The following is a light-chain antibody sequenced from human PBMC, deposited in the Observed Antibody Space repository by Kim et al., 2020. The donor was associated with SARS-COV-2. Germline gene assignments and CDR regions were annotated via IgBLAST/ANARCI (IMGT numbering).Light chain of an antibody. CDR2: GAS. CDR3: QQSGNSPYS. V-gene: IGKV3-20*01. Sequence: GERATRSWRARQSVSSRSLTWYKRKPGRAPRPPIFGASSRATGVPERLRGRGFGTDFTFTISRLEPEDFAVYYCQQSGNSPYSFGQGTKLE. CDR1: QSVSSRS. J-gene: IGKJ2*03.